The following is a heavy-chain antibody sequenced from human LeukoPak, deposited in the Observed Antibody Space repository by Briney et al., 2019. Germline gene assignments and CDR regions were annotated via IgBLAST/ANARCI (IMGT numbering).Heavy chain of an antibody. J-gene: IGHJ2*01. V-gene: IGHV1-46*01. CDR2: INPSGGST. CDR1: GYTFTSYY. CDR3: ARDRRSGWPLPRNWYFDL. D-gene: IGHD6-19*01. Sequence: ASVKVSCKASGYTFTSYYMHWVRQAPGQGLEWMGIINPSGGSTSYAQKFQGRVTMTRDMSTSTVYMELSSLRSEDTAVYYCARDRRSGWPLPRNWYFDLWGRGTLVTVSS.